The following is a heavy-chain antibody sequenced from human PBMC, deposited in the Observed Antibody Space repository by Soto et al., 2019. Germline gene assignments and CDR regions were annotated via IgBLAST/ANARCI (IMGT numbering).Heavy chain of an antibody. CDR2: IKSKTDGGTT. J-gene: IGHJ4*02. CDR1: GFTFSNSG. Sequence: LRLSCSASGFTFSNSGMSWVRHAAGKGLEWVGRIKSKTDGGTTDYAASVRGRFTISRDDSKNTAYLQMNSLKTEDTAVYYCSRPGYSNYDSDYWGQGTLVTVSS. D-gene: IGHD5-12*01. V-gene: IGHV3-15*01. CDR3: SRPGYSNYDSDY.